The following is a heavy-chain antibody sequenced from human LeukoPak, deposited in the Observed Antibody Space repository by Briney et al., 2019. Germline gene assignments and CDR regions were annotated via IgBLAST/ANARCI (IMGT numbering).Heavy chain of an antibody. Sequence: GGSLRLSCAASGFTFSSYAMSWVRQAPGRGLEWVSAISGSGGSTYYADSVKGRFTISRDNAKNSLYLQMNSLRAEDTAVYYCARDGVRDGLYFDYWGQGTPVTVSS. D-gene: IGHD5-24*01. CDR2: ISGSGGST. CDR1: GFTFSSYA. CDR3: ARDGVRDGLYFDY. J-gene: IGHJ4*02. V-gene: IGHV3-23*01.